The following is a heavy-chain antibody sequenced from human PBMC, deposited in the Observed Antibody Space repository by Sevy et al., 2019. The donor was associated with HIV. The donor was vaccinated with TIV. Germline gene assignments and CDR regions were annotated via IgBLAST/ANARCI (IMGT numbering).Heavy chain of an antibody. D-gene: IGHD3-22*01. J-gene: IGHJ4*02. CDR1: GYTLTKLS. Sequence: ASVKVSCKVSGYTLTKLSMHWVRQAPGKRLEWMGRFVPEDGETIFAQKFQGRVTMTEDTSTDTAYMELSSLRAEDTAVYYCAAGREYYEDSSGYLDYWGQGTLVTVSS. CDR2: FVPEDGET. V-gene: IGHV1-24*01. CDR3: AAGREYYEDSSGYLDY.